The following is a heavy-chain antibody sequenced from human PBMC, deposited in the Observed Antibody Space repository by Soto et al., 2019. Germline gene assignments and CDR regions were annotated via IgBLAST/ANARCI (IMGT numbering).Heavy chain of an antibody. CDR3: ARDFKRYSSPPCPLEY. J-gene: IGHJ4*02. CDR2: IYYSGNT. V-gene: IGHV4-30-4*01. D-gene: IGHD6-13*01. Sequence: QVQLRESGPGLVKPSQTLSLTCTVSGDSISSGDYYWSWIRQPPGKGLEWIGCIYYSGNTYYNPSLKRRFSISVDTSKDQFSLQLSSVTVADTAVYYCARDFKRYSSPPCPLEYWGLGTLVTVSS. CDR1: GDSISSGDYY.